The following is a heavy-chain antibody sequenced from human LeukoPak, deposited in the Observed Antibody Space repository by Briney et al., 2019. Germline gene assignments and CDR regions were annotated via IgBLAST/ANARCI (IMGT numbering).Heavy chain of an antibody. CDR3: AKRGVVIRVFLVGFHKEAYYFDS. CDR2: ISDSGGRT. V-gene: IGHV3-23*01. J-gene: IGHJ4*02. D-gene: IGHD3-10*01. Sequence: AGGSLRLSCAVSGITLSNDGMSWVRQAPGKGLEWVAGISDSGGRTNYADSVKGRFTISRDNPKNTLYLQMNSLRAEDTAVYFCAKRGVVIRVFLVGFHKEAYYFDSWGQGALVTVSS. CDR1: GITLSNDG.